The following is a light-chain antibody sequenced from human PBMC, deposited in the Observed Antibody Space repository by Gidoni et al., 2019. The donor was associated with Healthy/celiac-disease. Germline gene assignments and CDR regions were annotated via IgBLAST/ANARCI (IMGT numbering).Light chain of an antibody. Sequence: EIVMTQSPATLSVSPGERATLSCRASQSVSSNLAWYQQKPGQAPRFLIYGASTRATGIPARFSGSGSGTEFTLTISSLQSEDFAVYYCQQYNNWPPRDTFGQGTKLEIK. CDR1: QSVSSN. CDR3: QQYNNWPPRDT. V-gene: IGKV3-15*01. J-gene: IGKJ2*01. CDR2: GAS.